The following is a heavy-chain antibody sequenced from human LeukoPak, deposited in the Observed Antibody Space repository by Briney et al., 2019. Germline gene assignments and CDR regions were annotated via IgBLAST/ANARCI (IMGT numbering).Heavy chain of an antibody. J-gene: IGHJ4*02. CDR3: ARHPKSGYRGDESVY. CDR2: IYPGYSIA. Sequence: GQSLTNSCKGSGYSFTSYWMGWVRPIRGKGLEWMGIIYPGYSIAHYTPSFQGQLTISVDKSINTAYLQWSRLKASDTAMYYCARHPKSGYRGDESVYWGEGTLGTVSS. D-gene: IGHD5-12*01. CDR1: GYSFTSYW. V-gene: IGHV5-51*01.